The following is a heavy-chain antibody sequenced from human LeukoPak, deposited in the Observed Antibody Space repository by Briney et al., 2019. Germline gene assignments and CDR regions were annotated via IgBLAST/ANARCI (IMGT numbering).Heavy chain of an antibody. D-gene: IGHD2-2*01. V-gene: IGHV3-33*01. Sequence: PGRSLRLSCAASGFTFSSYGMHWVRQAPGKGLEWVAVIWYDGSNKYYADSVKGRFTISRDNSKNTLYLQMNSLRVEDTAVYYCARDGEYCSSTSCSYLFDYWGQGTLVTVSS. CDR3: ARDGEYCSSTSCSYLFDY. CDR1: GFTFSSYG. J-gene: IGHJ4*02. CDR2: IWYDGSNK.